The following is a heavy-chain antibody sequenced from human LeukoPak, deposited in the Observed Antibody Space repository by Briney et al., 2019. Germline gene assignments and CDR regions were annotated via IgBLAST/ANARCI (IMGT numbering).Heavy chain of an antibody. D-gene: IGHD6-19*01. J-gene: IGHJ4*02. V-gene: IGHV3-30*01. Sequence: GGSLRLSCAASGFTFSSYAVHWVRQAPGKGLEWVAVVSYDGSDENYADSVKGRFTISRDNSKYTLFLQMNSLRAEDTAVYYCARDPDSSGWYRFDYWGQGTLVTVSS. CDR1: GFTFSSYA. CDR3: ARDPDSSGWYRFDY. CDR2: VSYDGSDE.